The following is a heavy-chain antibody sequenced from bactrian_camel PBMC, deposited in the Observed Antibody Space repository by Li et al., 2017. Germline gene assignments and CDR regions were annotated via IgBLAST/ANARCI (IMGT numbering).Heavy chain of an antibody. CDR2: IESDGST. CDR3: ATSHWNCYENQADPTDFND. J-gene: IGHJ6*01. V-gene: IGHV3S9*01. D-gene: IGHD3*01. Sequence: HVQLVESGGGSVQVGGSLRLSCVASGDTIGRYCMGWFRQIPDKEREGVAGIESDGSTSYADSVKGRFTISQNNAKNIVYLQMNSLQPEDTAMYYCATSHWNCYENQADPTDFNDWGQGTQVTVS. CDR1: GDTIGRYC.